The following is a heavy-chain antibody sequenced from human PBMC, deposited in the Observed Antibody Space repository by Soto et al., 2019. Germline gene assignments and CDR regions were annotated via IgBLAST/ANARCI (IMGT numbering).Heavy chain of an antibody. D-gene: IGHD2-21*02. Sequence: ASVRVSCEASGYTFTGYYMHWVRQAPGQGLEWMGWINPNSGGTNYAQKFQGRVTMTRDTSISTAYMELSRLGSDDTAVYYCARDLLILPEYPWGQGTLVTVSS. CDR2: INPNSGGT. J-gene: IGHJ5*02. CDR1: GYTFTGYY. V-gene: IGHV1-2*02. CDR3: ARDLLILPEYP.